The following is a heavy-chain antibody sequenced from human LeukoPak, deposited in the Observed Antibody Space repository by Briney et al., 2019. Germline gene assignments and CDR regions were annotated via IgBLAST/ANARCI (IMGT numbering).Heavy chain of an antibody. CDR2: ISYDGSNK. J-gene: IGHJ4*02. CDR1: GFTFSSYG. D-gene: IGHD3-10*01. V-gene: IGHV3-30*18. Sequence: PGRSLRLSCAASGFTFSSYGMHWVRQAPGKGLEWVAVISYDGSNKYYADSVKGRFTISRDNSKNTLYLQMNSLRAEDTAVYYCAKEWFGYWGQGTRVTVSS. CDR3: AKEWFGY.